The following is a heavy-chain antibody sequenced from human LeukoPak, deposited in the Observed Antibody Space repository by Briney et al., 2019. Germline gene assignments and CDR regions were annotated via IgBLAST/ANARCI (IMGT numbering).Heavy chain of an antibody. Sequence: GGSLRLSCAAPGFTFSSYWMHWARQAPGKGLVWVSRINSDGSSTSYADSVKGRFTISRDNAKNTLYLQMNSLRAEDTAVYYCARGIAVASGGDYWGQGTLVTVSS. CDR2: INSDGSST. CDR1: GFTFSSYW. J-gene: IGHJ4*02. V-gene: IGHV3-74*01. CDR3: ARGIAVASGGDY. D-gene: IGHD6-19*01.